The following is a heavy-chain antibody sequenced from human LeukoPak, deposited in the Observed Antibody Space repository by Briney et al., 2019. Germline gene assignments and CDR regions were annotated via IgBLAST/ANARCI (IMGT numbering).Heavy chain of an antibody. CDR3: AKDFSYDFWSGYDY. J-gene: IGHJ4*02. Sequence: GGSLRLSCAASGFTFSSYAMSWVRQAPVKGLEWFSAISGSGGSTYYADSVKGRFTISRDNSKNTLHLQMNSLRAEDTAVYYCAKDFSYDFWSGYDYWGQGTLGTVSS. V-gene: IGHV3-23*01. CDR1: GFTFSSYA. D-gene: IGHD3-3*01. CDR2: ISGSGGST.